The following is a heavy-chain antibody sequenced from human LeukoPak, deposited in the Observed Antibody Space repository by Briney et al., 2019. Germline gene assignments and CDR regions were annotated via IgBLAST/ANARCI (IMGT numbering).Heavy chain of an antibody. Sequence: GGSLRLSCAASGFTFDDYGMSWVRQAPGKGLEWVSDINWNGGSTGCADSVKGRFTISRDNGKNSLYLQMNSLRAEDTALYYCARSGTAGDFDYWGQGTLVTVSS. D-gene: IGHD6-13*01. CDR1: GFTFDDYG. CDR3: ARSGTAGDFDY. V-gene: IGHV3-20*04. J-gene: IGHJ4*02. CDR2: INWNGGST.